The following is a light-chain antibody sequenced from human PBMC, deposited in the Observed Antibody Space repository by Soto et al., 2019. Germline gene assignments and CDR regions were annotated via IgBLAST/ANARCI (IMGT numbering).Light chain of an antibody. Sequence: QSALTQPPSASGSPGQSVTISCTGTTSDVGGYDYVSWYQQHPGKAPKLMIYEVSKRPSGVPDRFSGSKSGSTASLTVSGLQAEDEADYYCSSYAGSNNLVVFGGGTKFTVL. V-gene: IGLV2-8*01. CDR2: EVS. CDR1: TSDVGGYDY. CDR3: SSYAGSNNLVV. J-gene: IGLJ2*01.